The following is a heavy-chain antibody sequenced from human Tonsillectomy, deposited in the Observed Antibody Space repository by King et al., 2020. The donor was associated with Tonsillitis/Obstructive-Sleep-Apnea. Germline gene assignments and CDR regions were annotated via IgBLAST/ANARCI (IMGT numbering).Heavy chain of an antibody. CDR1: GFAFNSHV. D-gene: IGHD3-22*01. Sequence: VQLVESGGGVVQPGRSLRLSCAASGFAFNSHVMHWVRPAPGKGLEWVAVIWYDGSDKYYEDSVKGRFTISRDNSKNTLFLQMNSLRAEDTAIYYCARDSDDTGHRFDYWGQGTLVTVSS. J-gene: IGHJ4*02. CDR2: IWYDGSDK. V-gene: IGHV3-33*01. CDR3: ARDSDDTGHRFDY.